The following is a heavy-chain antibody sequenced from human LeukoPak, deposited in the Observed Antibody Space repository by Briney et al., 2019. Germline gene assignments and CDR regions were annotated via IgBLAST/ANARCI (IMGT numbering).Heavy chain of an antibody. CDR3: ARSATVTTGYFDY. Sequence: NPSETLSLTCTVSGGSISSSGYYWDWIRQPPGKGLEWIGSLYYSGSTYYNPSLKSRVTISLDTSKNQFSLKLSSVTAADTAVYYCARSATVTTGYFDYWGQGTLVTVSS. D-gene: IGHD4-17*01. CDR1: GGSISSSGYY. V-gene: IGHV4-39*07. CDR2: LYYSGST. J-gene: IGHJ4*02.